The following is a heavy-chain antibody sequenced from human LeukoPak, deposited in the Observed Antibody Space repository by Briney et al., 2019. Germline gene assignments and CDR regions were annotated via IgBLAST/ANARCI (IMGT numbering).Heavy chain of an antibody. CDR2: ISGSGDTT. CDR3: AMYSSGDY. D-gene: IGHD6-25*01. CDR1: RFIFSSYA. V-gene: IGHV3-23*01. Sequence: GGSLRLSCAASRFIFSSYAMSWVRQAPGKGLEWVASISGSGDTTYYADSVKGRFTISRDNSKNTQYLQFNSLRAEDTAIYYCAMYSSGDYWGQGTLVTVSS. J-gene: IGHJ4*02.